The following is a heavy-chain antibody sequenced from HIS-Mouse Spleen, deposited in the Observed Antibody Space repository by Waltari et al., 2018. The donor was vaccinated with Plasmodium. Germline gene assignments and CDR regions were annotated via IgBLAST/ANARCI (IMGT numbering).Heavy chain of an antibody. J-gene: IGHJ1*01. D-gene: IGHD6-13*01. CDR1: GYTFTGYY. CDR2: VNPNSGCT. Sequence: QVQLVQSGAEVKKPGASVKVSCKASGYTFTGYYMHWVRQAPGQGLEWMGWVNPNSGCTNYAKKFQGRVTMTRDTAISTAYMELSRLRSDDTAVYYCARVLGYKAAAGTFVEYFQHWGQGTLVTVSS. CDR3: ARVLGYKAAAGTFVEYFQH. V-gene: IGHV1-2*02.